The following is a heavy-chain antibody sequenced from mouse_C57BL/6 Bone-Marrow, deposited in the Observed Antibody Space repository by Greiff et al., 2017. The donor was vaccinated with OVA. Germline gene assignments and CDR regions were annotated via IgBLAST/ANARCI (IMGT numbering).Heavy chain of an antibody. Sequence: EVKLVESGGGLVQPGGSLKLSCAASGFTFSDYYMYWVRQTPEKRLEWVAYISNGGGSTYYPDTVKGRFTISRDNAKNTLYLQMSRLKSEDTAMYYGARLYYYGSSSAWFAYWGQGTLVTVSA. D-gene: IGHD1-1*01. J-gene: IGHJ3*01. V-gene: IGHV5-12*01. CDR3: ARLYYYGSSSAWFAY. CDR2: ISNGGGST. CDR1: GFTFSDYY.